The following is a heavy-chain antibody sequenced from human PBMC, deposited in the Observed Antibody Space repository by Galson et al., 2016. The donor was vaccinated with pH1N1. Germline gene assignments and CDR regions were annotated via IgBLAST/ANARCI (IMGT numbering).Heavy chain of an antibody. CDR1: GFTFRRYA. CDR3: VKDLSSDYGDYGLDY. J-gene: IGHJ4*02. CDR2: VSGRGDST. D-gene: IGHD4-17*01. Sequence: CAASGFTFRRYAMSWVRQAPGKGLEWVSAVSGRGDSTYXADSVKGHFTISRDNSKNTLYLQMKSLRAEDTALYYCVKDLSSDYGDYGLDYWGQGTLVTVSS. V-gene: IGHV3-23*01.